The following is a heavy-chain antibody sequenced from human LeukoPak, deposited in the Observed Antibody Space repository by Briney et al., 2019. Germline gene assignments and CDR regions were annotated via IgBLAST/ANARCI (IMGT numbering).Heavy chain of an antibody. V-gene: IGHV3-15*01. CDR2: IKSKTDGGTT. CDR3: TTDRGSGTTWYYYYYMDV. Sequence: GGSLRLSCAASGFTFSNARMSWVRQAPGKGLEWVGRIKSKTDGGTTDYAAPVKGRFIISRDDSKNMLFLQMNSLKTEDTAVYYCTTDRGSGTTWYYYYYMDVWGKGTTVTVSS. CDR1: GFTFSNAR. D-gene: IGHD1-7*01. J-gene: IGHJ6*03.